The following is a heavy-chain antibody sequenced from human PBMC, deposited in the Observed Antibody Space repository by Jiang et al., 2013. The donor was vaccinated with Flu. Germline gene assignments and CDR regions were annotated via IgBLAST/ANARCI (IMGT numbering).Heavy chain of an antibody. D-gene: IGHD2-21*01. CDR3: AREIEGYFDY. J-gene: IGHJ4*02. Sequence: AASGFTFSSYSMNWVRQAPGKGLEWVSSISSSSSYIYYADSVKGRFTISRDNAKNSLYLQMNSLRAEDTAVYYCAREIEGYFDYWGQGTLVTVSS. V-gene: IGHV3-21*01. CDR1: GFTFSSYS. CDR2: ISSSSSYI.